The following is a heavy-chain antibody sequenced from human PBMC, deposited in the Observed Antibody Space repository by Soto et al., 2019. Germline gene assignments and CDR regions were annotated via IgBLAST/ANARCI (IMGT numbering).Heavy chain of an antibody. CDR2: IIPIFGTA. J-gene: IGHJ6*02. CDR1: VGTFSSYA. V-gene: IGHV1-69*13. Sequence: GASVKVCCKDSVGTFSSYAISWARQDPGQGLEWMGGIIPIFGTANYAQKFQGRVTITADESTSTAYMELSSLRSEDTAVYYCARGTEATIPYYYYYGMDVWGQGTTVTVSS. CDR3: ARGTEATIPYYYYYGMDV. D-gene: IGHD5-12*01.